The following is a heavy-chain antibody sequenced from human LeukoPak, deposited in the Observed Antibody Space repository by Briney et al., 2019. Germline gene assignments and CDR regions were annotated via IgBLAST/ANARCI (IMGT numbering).Heavy chain of an antibody. CDR3: AKPLGYCTGGVCYSNYFDP. J-gene: IGHJ5*02. CDR2: ISWSGGNT. V-gene: IGHV3-23*01. D-gene: IGHD2-8*02. CDR1: GFTFYNYA. Sequence: GGSLRLSCAASGFTFYNYAMSWVRQAPGKGLEWVSTISWSGGNTYYAYSVKGRFTISRDNSENALYLQMNSLRAEDKAVYYCAKPLGYCTGGVCYSNYFDPWGQGTLVTVSS.